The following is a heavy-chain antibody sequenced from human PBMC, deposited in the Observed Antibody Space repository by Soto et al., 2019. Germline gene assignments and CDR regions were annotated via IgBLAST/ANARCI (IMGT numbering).Heavy chain of an antibody. J-gene: IGHJ6*02. D-gene: IGHD4-17*01. Sequence: GGSLRLSCAASGFTFSSYWMHWVLQAPGKGLVWVSRINSDGSSTSYADSVKGRFTISRDNAKNTLYLQMNSLRAEDTAVYYCAISTVTTWGYYYYGMDVWGQGTTVTVSS. CDR3: AISTVTTWGYYYYGMDV. CDR1: GFTFSSYW. CDR2: INSDGSST. V-gene: IGHV3-74*01.